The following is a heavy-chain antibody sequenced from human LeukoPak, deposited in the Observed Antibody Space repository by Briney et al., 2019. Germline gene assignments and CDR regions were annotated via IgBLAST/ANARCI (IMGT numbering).Heavy chain of an antibody. J-gene: IGHJ4*02. CDR2: ISGSGGST. Sequence: PGGSLRLSCAASGFTFSSYAMSWVRQAPGKGLEWVSAISGSGGSTYYADSVKGRFTISRDNSKNTLYLQMNSLRAEDTAVYYCAKGGLYDILTGHYFDYWGRGTRATVSS. CDR1: GFTFSSYA. CDR3: AKGGLYDILTGHYFDY. V-gene: IGHV3-23*01. D-gene: IGHD3-9*01.